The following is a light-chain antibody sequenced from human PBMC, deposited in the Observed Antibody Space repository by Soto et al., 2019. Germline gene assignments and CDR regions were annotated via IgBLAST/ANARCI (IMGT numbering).Light chain of an antibody. CDR2: GAS. J-gene: IGKJ2*01. Sequence: EIVLTQSPGTLSLSPGERATLSCRASQSVNSNYVTWYQQKPGQAPRLLIYGASSRATGIPDRFSGSGSGTDFXXTISRXXPEXFXVXXXXXXXXSFRXTFGQGTKLEIK. CDR1: QSVNSNY. CDR3: XXXXXSFRXT. V-gene: IGKV3-20*01.